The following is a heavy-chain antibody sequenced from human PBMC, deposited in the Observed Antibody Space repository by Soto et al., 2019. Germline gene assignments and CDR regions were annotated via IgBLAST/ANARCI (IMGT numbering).Heavy chain of an antibody. J-gene: IGHJ4*02. CDR2: XXXXXXXX. D-gene: IGHD2-21*02. Sequence: GGSLRLSCAASGFTFSSYAMNWVRQTPGXXXXXXXXXXXXXXXXXXXXXVKGRFTISRDNAESSLHLQMNGLTDEDTAVYYCARQVYTVVTPFDYWGQGALVTVSS. V-gene: IGHV3-48*02. CDR3: ARQVYTVVTPFDY. CDR1: GFTFSSYA.